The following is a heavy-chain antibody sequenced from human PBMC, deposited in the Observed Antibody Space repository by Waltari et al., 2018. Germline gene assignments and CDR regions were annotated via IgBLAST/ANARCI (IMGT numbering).Heavy chain of an antibody. J-gene: IGHJ5*02. D-gene: IGHD4-17*01. CDR2: VEPEDGET. V-gene: IGHV1-69-2*01. CDR3: ATGAVSVTQRDWFDP. Sequence: EVQLVQSGAEVKKPGATVKISCKVSGYTFTDYYMHWVQQAPGKGLECMGLVEPEDGETKYAGKFQDRVTTTAETSTDTAYMELSSRRSEDTAVYYCATGAVSVTQRDWFDPWGQGTLVTVSS. CDR1: GYTFTDYY.